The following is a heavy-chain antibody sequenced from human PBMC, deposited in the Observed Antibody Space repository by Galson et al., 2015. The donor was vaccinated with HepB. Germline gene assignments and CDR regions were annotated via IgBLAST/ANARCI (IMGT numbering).Heavy chain of an antibody. Sequence: SLRLSCAASGFTFSSYAMSWVRQAPGKGLEWVSAISGSGGSTYYADSVKGRFTISRDNSKNTLYLQMNSLRAEDTAVYYCASSIAAAFCLDCWGQGTLVTVSS. CDR3: ASSIAAAFCLDC. D-gene: IGHD6-13*01. J-gene: IGHJ4*02. CDR1: GFTFSSYA. V-gene: IGHV3-23*01. CDR2: ISGSGGST.